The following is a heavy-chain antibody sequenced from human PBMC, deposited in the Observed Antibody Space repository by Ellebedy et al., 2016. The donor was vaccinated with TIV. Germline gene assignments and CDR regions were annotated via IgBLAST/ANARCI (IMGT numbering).Heavy chain of an antibody. Sequence: MPSETLSLTCTVSGGSVSSPNYYWTWIRQPLGNGLEWIGYIYSSGSTDYKPSLKTRVTISVDPSKNHFSLNLKSVTAADTAVYFCSGAYGRATPRSWGQGTLVTVSS. CDR2: IYSSGST. CDR1: GGSVSSPNYY. J-gene: IGHJ5*02. V-gene: IGHV4-61*03. CDR3: SGAYGRATPRS. D-gene: IGHD3-10*01.